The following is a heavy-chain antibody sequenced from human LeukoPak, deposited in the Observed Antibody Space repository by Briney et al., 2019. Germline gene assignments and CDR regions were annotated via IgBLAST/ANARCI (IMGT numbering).Heavy chain of an antibody. CDR1: GYTFTSYG. V-gene: IGHV1-2*02. CDR2: INPNSGGT. D-gene: IGHD7-27*01. CDR3: ARVRLTGIVVDYYMDV. J-gene: IGHJ6*03. Sequence: ASVKVSCKASGYTFTSYGISWVRQAPGQGLEWMGWINPNSGGTNYAQKFQGRVTMTRDTSISTAYMELSRLRSDDTAVYYCARVRLTGIVVDYYMDVWGKGTTVTVSS.